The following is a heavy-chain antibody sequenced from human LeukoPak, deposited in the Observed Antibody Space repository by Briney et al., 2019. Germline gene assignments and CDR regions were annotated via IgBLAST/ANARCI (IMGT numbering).Heavy chain of an antibody. J-gene: IGHJ4*02. CDR1: GGSISSSSYY. CDR3: ARQDVGYCSGGSCYYFDY. Sequence: SETLSLTCTVSGGSISSSSYYWGWIRQPPGKGLEWIGSIYYSGSTYYNPSLKSRVTISVDTSKNQFSLKLSSVTAADTAVYYCARQDVGYCSGGSCYYFDYWGQGALVTVSS. D-gene: IGHD2-15*01. CDR2: IYYSGST. V-gene: IGHV4-39*01.